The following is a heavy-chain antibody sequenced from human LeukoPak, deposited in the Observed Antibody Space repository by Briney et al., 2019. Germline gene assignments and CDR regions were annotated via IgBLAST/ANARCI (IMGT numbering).Heavy chain of an antibody. CDR2: INHSEIT. Sequence: PSETLSLTCAVYGGSFSGYYWSWIRQPPGKGLEWIGEINHSEITNYNPSLKSRVTISVDTSKNQFSLKLSSVTAADTAVYYCARAVTYHDVLTGYYRDYSDYWGQGILVTVSS. J-gene: IGHJ4*02. D-gene: IGHD3-9*01. V-gene: IGHV4-34*01. CDR3: ARAVTYHDVLTGYYRDYSDY. CDR1: GGSFSGYY.